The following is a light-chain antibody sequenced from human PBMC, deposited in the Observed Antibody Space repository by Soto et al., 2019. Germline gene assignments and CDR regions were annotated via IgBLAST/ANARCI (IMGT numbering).Light chain of an antibody. V-gene: IGLV2-23*02. CDR2: DVT. CDR3: CSYAGSNTPFV. CDR1: NSDVESYDF. Sequence: QSALTQPASVAGSPGQSITISCTGTNSDVESYDFVSWYQQHPGKVPTLIIYDVTRRPSGVSNRFSGSKSGNTASLTISGLQAEDEADYYCCSYAGSNTPFVFGTGPSSPS. J-gene: IGLJ1*01.